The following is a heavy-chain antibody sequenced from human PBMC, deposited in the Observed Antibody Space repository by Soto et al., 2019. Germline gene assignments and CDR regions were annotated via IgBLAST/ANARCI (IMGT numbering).Heavy chain of an antibody. CDR3: AKLGSSSCSPHYYFDY. V-gene: IGHV3-23*01. J-gene: IGHJ4*02. CDR2: ITDSGDDA. CDR1: GFTFNNYA. Sequence: EVQLLESGGGLVQPGGSLRLSCAASGFTFNNYAMGWVRQAPGKGLEWVSAITDSGDDAYYIVSVNGRFTISRVNSKSTLYLQMNSLRAEDTAIYYCAKLGSSSCSPHYYFDYWGQGTLVTVSS. D-gene: IGHD3-22*01.